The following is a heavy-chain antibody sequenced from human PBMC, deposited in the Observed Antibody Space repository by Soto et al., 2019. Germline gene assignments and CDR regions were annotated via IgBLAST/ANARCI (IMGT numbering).Heavy chain of an antibody. Sequence: QEQLQQWGAGLLKPSETLSLTCAVYGGSFSGYYWSWIRQPPGKGLEWIGEINHSGSTNYNPSLKSRVTISVDTSKNQFSLKLSSVTAADTAVYYCARGGHEQWLVLLDYWGQGTLVTVSS. J-gene: IGHJ4*02. CDR2: INHSGST. CDR3: ARGGHEQWLVLLDY. CDR1: GGSFSGYY. V-gene: IGHV4-34*01. D-gene: IGHD6-19*01.